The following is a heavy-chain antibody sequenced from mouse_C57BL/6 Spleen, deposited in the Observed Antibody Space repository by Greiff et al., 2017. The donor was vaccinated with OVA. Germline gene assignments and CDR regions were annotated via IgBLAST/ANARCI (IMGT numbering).Heavy chain of an antibody. Sequence: EVKLMESGGGLVKPGGSLKLSCAASGFTFSDYGMHWVRQAPEKGLEWVAYISSGSSTIYYADTVKGRFTISRDNAKNTLFLQMTSLRSEDTAMYYCAYFTTVVAWGQGTTLTVSS. D-gene: IGHD1-1*01. CDR2: ISSGSSTI. CDR3: AYFTTVVA. CDR1: GFTFSDYG. V-gene: IGHV5-17*01. J-gene: IGHJ2*01.